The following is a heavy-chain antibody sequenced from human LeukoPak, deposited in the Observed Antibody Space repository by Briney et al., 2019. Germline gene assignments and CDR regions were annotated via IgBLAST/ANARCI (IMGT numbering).Heavy chain of an antibody. V-gene: IGHV3-48*01. CDR2: ISSSSSTI. CDR1: GFTLSSYS. CDR3: ARTDTAMGVAFGI. Sequence: GGSLRLSCAASGFTLSSYSMNWVRQAPGKGLEWVSYISSSSSTIYYADSVKGRFTISRDNAKNSLYLQMNSLRAEDTAVYYCARTDTAMGVAFGIWGQGTMVTVSS. D-gene: IGHD5-18*01. J-gene: IGHJ3*02.